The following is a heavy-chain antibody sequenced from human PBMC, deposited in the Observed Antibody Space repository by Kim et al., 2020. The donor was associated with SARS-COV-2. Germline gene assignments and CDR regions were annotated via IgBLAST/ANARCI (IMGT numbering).Heavy chain of an antibody. CDR3: ARIIVGPSRYSDY. V-gene: IGHV4-59*01. J-gene: IGHJ4*02. Sequence: YNPSLKSRVIISVDTSKHQFSLKLSSVTAADTVVYYCARIIVGPSRYSDYWGQGTLVTVSS. D-gene: IGHD1-26*01.